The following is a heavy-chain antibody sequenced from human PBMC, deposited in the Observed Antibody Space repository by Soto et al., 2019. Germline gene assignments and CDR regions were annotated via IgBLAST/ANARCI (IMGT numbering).Heavy chain of an antibody. CDR2: TYYRSKWYN. Sequence: PSQTLSPTCAISGDSVSSDSAAWNWIRQSPSRGLEWLGRTYYRSKWYNDYAVSVNGRITINPDTSKNHFSLQLNSVTPEDTAVYYCVRSRVFIAVAGMATYYYYYGMDVWGQGTTVTVSS. J-gene: IGHJ6*02. V-gene: IGHV6-1*01. D-gene: IGHD6-19*01. CDR3: VRSRVFIAVAGMATYYYYYGMDV. CDR1: GDSVSSDSAA.